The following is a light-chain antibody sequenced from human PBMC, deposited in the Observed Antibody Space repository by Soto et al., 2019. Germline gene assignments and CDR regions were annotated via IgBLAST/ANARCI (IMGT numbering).Light chain of an antibody. V-gene: IGKV1-39*01. J-gene: IGKJ5*01. Sequence: DIRMTQSPSSLSASVGDTVTITCRASQSISSHLNWYQQKPGKAPNLLMYTASNLQSGVPSRVSGSGSGTDFTLTISSLQPEDFAAYYCHQSYSTPISFGQVTRLEIK. CDR3: HQSYSTPIS. CDR1: QSISSH. CDR2: TAS.